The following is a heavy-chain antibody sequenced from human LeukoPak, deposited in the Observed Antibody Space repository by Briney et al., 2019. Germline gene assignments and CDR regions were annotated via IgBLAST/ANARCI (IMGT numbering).Heavy chain of an antibody. CDR3: AKAPAFCSSTNCPRLYYFDY. D-gene: IGHD2-2*01. CDR1: GFTFSNYA. Sequence: GAPLRLSCAASGFTFSNYAMNWVRQAPGKGLEWVSTVSGSGGFTHYADSVKGRLTISRDNSKNTLYLQMNSLRAEDTAVYYCAKAPAFCSSTNCPRLYYFDYWGQGTLVTVSS. V-gene: IGHV3-23*01. CDR2: VSGSGGFT. J-gene: IGHJ4*02.